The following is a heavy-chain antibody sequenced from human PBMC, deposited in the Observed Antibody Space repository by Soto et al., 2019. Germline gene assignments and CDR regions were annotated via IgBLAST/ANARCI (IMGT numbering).Heavy chain of an antibody. Sequence: EVQLVESGGGLVQPGRSLRLSCAASGFTFDDYAMHWVRQAPGKGLEWVSGISWNSGSIGYADSVKGRFTISRDNAKNSLYLQMSSLGAEDTALYYCAKDIGGVAVAGAGDYWGQGTLVTVSS. CDR2: ISWNSGSI. V-gene: IGHV3-9*01. CDR1: GFTFDDYA. CDR3: AKDIGGVAVAGAGDY. D-gene: IGHD6-19*01. J-gene: IGHJ4*02.